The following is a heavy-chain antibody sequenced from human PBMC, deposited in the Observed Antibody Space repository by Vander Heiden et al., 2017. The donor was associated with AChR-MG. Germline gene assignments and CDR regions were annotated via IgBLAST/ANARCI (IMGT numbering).Heavy chain of an antibody. CDR1: GGPFSSYA. D-gene: IGHD5-18*01. CDR3: ARDLIQRWPIGGAFDI. Sequence: QVQLVQSGAEVKKPGSSVKVSCKASGGPFSSYAISWVRQAPGQGLEWMGGIIPIFGTANYAQKFQGRVTITADKSTSTAYMELSSLRSEETAVYYCARDLIQRWPIGGAFDIWGQGTMVTVSS. CDR2: IIPIFGTA. V-gene: IGHV1-69*06. J-gene: IGHJ3*02.